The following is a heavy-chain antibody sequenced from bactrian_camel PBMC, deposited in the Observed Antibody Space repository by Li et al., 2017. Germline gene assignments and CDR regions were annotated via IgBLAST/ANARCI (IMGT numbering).Heavy chain of an antibody. Sequence: HVQLVESGGGSVQAGGSLRLSCAASGYTYSSYCMGWFRQAPGKEREGVAAIDSDGSTSYADSVKGRFTLSRDNTKNMVYLQMNSLKSEDTALYFCAWDPSGARVPAASGFYAWGQGTQVTVS. J-gene: IGHJ6*01. CDR2: IDSDGST. CDR1: GYTYSSYC. V-gene: IGHV3S53*01. D-gene: IGHD5*01. CDR3: AWDPSGARVPAASGFYA.